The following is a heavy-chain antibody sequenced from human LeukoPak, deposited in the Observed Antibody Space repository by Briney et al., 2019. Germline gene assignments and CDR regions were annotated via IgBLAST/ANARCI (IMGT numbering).Heavy chain of an antibody. CDR1: GYTFTGYY. V-gene: IGHV1-2*02. Sequence: ASVKVSCKASGYTFTGYYMHWVRQAPGQGLEWMGWINPNSGGTNYAQKFQGRVTMTRDTSISTAYMELSRLRSDDTAVYYCASTYYYDSSGYYYGSLDYWGQGTLVTVSS. D-gene: IGHD3-22*01. CDR3: ASTYYYDSSGYYYGSLDY. J-gene: IGHJ4*02. CDR2: INPNSGGT.